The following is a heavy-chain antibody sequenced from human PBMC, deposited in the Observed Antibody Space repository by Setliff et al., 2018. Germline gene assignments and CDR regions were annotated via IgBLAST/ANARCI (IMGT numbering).Heavy chain of an antibody. CDR3: ARGFDVCGGGACYTDGPYYFDY. V-gene: IGHV4-34*01. J-gene: IGHJ4*02. CDR1: GGSFSGYY. CDR2: IYYSGST. Sequence: SETLSLTCAVYGGSFSGYYWSWIRQHPGKGLEWIGYIYYSGSTNYNPSLKSRVTISVDTSKNQFSLKLSSVAAADTAVYYCARGFDVCGGGACYTDGPYYFDYWGLGTLVTVS. D-gene: IGHD2-21*02.